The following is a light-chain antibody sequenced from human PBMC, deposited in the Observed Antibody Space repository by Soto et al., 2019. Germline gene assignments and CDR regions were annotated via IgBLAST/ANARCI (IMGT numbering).Light chain of an antibody. Sequence: QSVLTQPPSVSATPGQRDTISCSGSTSNVGSNSVSWYQQLPGTAPKLLIYDNNKRPSGLPDRFSGSKSGASAALGITGLQTGDEADYFCATWDSSLSFVVFGRGTKLTVL. CDR2: DNN. CDR3: ATWDSSLSFVV. V-gene: IGLV1-51*01. CDR1: TSNVGSNS. J-gene: IGLJ2*01.